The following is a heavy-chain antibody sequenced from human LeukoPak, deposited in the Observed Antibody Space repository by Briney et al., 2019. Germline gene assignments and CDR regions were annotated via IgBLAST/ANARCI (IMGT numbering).Heavy chain of an antibody. J-gene: IGHJ4*02. CDR3: AKDGPKLERPEGVDY. D-gene: IGHD1-1*01. CDR2: MNPNSGNT. Sequence: GASVKVSCKASGYTFTSYDINWVRQATGQGLEWMGWMNPNSGNTGYAQKFQGRVTMTRNTSISTAYMELSSLRSEDTAVYYCAKDGPKLERPEGVDYWGQGTLVTVSS. CDR1: GYTFTSYD. V-gene: IGHV1-8*01.